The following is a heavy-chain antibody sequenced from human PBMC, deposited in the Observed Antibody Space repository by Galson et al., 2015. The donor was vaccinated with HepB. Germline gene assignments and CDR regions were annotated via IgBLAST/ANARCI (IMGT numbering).Heavy chain of an antibody. J-gene: IGHJ6*03. D-gene: IGHD6-6*01. Sequence: SLRLSCAASGFTFSDHGMHWVRQAPAKGLGWVAVVSHDGSIESYGDSVKGRFTISRDNSKNTLYLQMNSLSVDDTAVYYCAKDPYSRSSHYYYHMDVWGKGTTVIVSS. CDR3: AKDPYSRSSHYYYHMDV. V-gene: IGHV3-30*18. CDR2: VSHDGSIE. CDR1: GFTFSDHG.